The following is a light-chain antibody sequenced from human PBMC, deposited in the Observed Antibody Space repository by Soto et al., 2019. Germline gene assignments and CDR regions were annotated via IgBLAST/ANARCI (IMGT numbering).Light chain of an antibody. CDR2: DAS. CDR3: QQRSNWPLT. V-gene: IGKV3-11*01. CDR1: QTVSSY. Sequence: EIVLTQPPATLSLSPGERATLSCRASQTVSSYVAWYQQKPGQAPRPLIYDASNRATGFPARFSGSGSGTDFTLTISSLEPEDFAVYYCQQRSNWPLTFGGGTKVDIK. J-gene: IGKJ4*01.